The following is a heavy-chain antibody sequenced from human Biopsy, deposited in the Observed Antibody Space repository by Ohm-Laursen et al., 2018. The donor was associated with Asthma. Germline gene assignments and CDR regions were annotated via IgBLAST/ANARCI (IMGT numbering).Heavy chain of an antibody. CDR1: GGSLSSGPYY. D-gene: IGHD1-26*01. V-gene: IGHV3-23*01. J-gene: IGHJ4*02. CDR3: AERGSYFDY. Sequence: GTLSLTCAVSGGSLSSGPYYWSWVRQAPGKGLEWVSAISGSGGSTYYADSVKGRFTISRDKSKNTLYMQMNSLRAEDTAVYYCAERGSYFDYWGQGTLVTVSS. CDR2: ISGSGGST.